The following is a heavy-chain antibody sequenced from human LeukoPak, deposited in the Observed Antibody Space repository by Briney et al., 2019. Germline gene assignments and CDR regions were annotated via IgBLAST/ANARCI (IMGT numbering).Heavy chain of an antibody. CDR2: ISAYNGNT. V-gene: IGHV1-18*01. CDR3: ARAWGVATKATNFDY. J-gene: IGHJ4*02. Sequence: GASVKVSCKASGYTFTSYGISWVRQAPGQGLEWMGWISAYNGNTNYAQKLQGRVTMTTDTSTSTAYMELRSLRSDDTAVYYCARAWGVATKATNFDYWGQGTLVTVSS. D-gene: IGHD5-12*01. CDR1: GYTFTSYG.